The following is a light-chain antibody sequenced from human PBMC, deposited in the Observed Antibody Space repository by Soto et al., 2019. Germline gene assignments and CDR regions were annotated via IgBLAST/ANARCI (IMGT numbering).Light chain of an antibody. V-gene: IGLV2-14*03. J-gene: IGLJ1*01. CDR2: DVN. CDR1: SSDIGSFTF. Sequence: QSALTQPASVSGSPGQSITISCTGTSSDIGSFTFVSWYQQHPGKVPNLMIFDVNRRPSGVSDRFSGSKSGNTASLTISGLQADDEGDYYCSSYTSSSTHVFGSGTKLTVL. CDR3: SSYTSSSTHV.